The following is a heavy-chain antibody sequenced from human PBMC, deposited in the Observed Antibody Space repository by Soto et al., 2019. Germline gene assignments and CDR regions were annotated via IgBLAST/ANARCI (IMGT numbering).Heavy chain of an antibody. Sequence: GSLRLSCAASGFTFSSYAMHWVRQAPGKGLEWVAVISYDGSNRYYADSVKGRSTISRDNSKSTLYLQMNSLRAEDTAVYYCASDIVVVPAARTDFDYWGQGTLVTVSS. D-gene: IGHD2-2*01. J-gene: IGHJ4*02. V-gene: IGHV3-30-3*01. CDR1: GFTFSSYA. CDR2: ISYDGSNR. CDR3: ASDIVVVPAARTDFDY.